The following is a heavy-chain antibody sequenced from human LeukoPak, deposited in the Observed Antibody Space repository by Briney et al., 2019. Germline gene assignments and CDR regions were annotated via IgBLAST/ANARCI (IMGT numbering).Heavy chain of an antibody. CDR1: GFTFSDYC. Sequence: GGSLRLSCAASGFTFSDYCMSWIRQAPGKGLEWVSYISSSGSTIYYADSVKGRFTISRDNAKNSLYLQMNSLRAEDTAVYYCARDLWSGYPLGMDVWGQGTTVTVSS. D-gene: IGHD3-3*01. J-gene: IGHJ6*02. CDR3: ARDLWSGYPLGMDV. CDR2: ISSSGSTI. V-gene: IGHV3-11*01.